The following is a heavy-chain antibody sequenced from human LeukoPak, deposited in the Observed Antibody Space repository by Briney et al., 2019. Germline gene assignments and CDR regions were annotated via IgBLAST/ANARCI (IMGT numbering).Heavy chain of an antibody. V-gene: IGHV3-48*01. J-gene: IGHJ3*01. D-gene: IGHD6-13*01. CDR3: ARVWDSRDP. CDR2: ISSSSSTI. Sequence: GGSLRLSCAASGFTFSSYSMNWVRQAPGKGRECVSYISSSSSTIYYAASVKGRFTISRDNAKNSLYLQMNSVSAEDTAVYYCARVWDSRDPWGQGTMVTVSS. CDR1: GFTFSSYS.